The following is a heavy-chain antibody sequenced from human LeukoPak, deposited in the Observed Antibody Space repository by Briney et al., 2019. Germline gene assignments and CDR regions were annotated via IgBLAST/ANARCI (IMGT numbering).Heavy chain of an antibody. CDR3: ARAPNFFDSSGYNPPAYYYYGMDV. J-gene: IGHJ6*02. CDR2: ISGSGSST. V-gene: IGHV3-23*01. D-gene: IGHD3-22*01. CDR1: GFTFSSYW. Sequence: GGSLRLSCAASGFTFSSYWMSWVRQAPGKGLEWVSVISGSGSSTYYADSVKGRFTISRDNSKNTLYLQMNSLRAEDTAVYYCARAPNFFDSSGYNPPAYYYYGMDVWGQGTTVTVSS.